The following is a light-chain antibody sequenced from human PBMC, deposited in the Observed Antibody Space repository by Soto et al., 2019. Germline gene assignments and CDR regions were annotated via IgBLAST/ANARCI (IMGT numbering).Light chain of an antibody. V-gene: IGLV5-45*03. J-gene: IGLJ3*02. CDR1: SGIDVGTYR. Sequence: QSVLTQPSSLSASPGTSASLTCTLRSGIDVGTYRIYWFQQKPGSPPQYLLRYKSDSDKHQGSGVPSRFSGSKDASANAGILLISGLQSEDEGDYYCLIWYNSAWVFGGGTKLTVL. CDR3: LIWYNSAWV. CDR2: YKSDSDK.